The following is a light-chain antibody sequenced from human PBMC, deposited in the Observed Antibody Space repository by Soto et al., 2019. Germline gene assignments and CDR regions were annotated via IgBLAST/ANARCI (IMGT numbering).Light chain of an antibody. Sequence: EIVLTQSPGTLSLSPGERATLSCRASQSVSSSYLAWYQQKPGQAPRLPIYGASSRATGIPDRFSGSGSGTDFTLTISRLEPEDFAVYYGRQYGSSPLTFGGGTKVEIK. CDR3: RQYGSSPLT. CDR1: QSVSSSY. V-gene: IGKV3-20*01. CDR2: GAS. J-gene: IGKJ4*01.